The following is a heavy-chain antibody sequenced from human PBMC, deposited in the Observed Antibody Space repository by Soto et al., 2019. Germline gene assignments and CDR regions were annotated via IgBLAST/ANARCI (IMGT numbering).Heavy chain of an antibody. CDR3: ARVHKNWFDS. J-gene: IGHJ5*01. Sequence: GESLKISCKASGYNFTAFWIHWVRQMPGKGLEWLGKIDPSDSYTNYSPSFEGHVTISTDNSITTAYLQWSSLRASDTALSFCARVHKNWFDSWAQGTMVTVSS. CDR1: GYNFTAFW. CDR2: IDPSDSYT. V-gene: IGHV5-10-1*01.